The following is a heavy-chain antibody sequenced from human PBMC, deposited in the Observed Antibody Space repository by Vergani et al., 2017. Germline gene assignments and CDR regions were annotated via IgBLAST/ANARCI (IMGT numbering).Heavy chain of an antibody. Sequence: EVKLLEPGGGSVQLGEPLRLLCVASGFRFREHGMNWVRQAPGKGLEWVSGISGHDQRTLYADSVKGRFIISRDDSKNTLYLQMGSLRVEDTAIYYCAELYCDDGYSPFWGQGTLVTVSS. J-gene: IGHJ4*02. CDR3: AELYCDDGYSPF. D-gene: IGHD5-18*01. CDR1: GFRFREHG. V-gene: IGHV3-23*01. CDR2: ISGHDQRT.